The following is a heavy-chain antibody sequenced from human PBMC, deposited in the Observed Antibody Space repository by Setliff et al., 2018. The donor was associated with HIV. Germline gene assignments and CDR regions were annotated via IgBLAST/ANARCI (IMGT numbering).Heavy chain of an antibody. CDR3: ARRRIQRWRYWYFDL. CDR2: INPNSGGT. Sequence: GASVKVSCKASGYTFTGYYMQWVRQAPGQGLEWMGRINPNSGGTNHAQKFQGRVTMTRDTSISTAYMELSRLRSDDTAVYYCARRRIQRWRYWYFDLWGRGTLVTVSS. V-gene: IGHV1-2*06. J-gene: IGHJ2*01. D-gene: IGHD5-18*01. CDR1: GYTFTGYY.